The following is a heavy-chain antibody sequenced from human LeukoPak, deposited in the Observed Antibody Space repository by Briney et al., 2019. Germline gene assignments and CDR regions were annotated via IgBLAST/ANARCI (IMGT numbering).Heavy chain of an antibody. D-gene: IGHD3-10*01. CDR3: ARAEPYYYGSDSLQGYFDL. CDR2: ISGSGGST. Sequence: PGGSLRLSCAASGFTFSSYAMSWVRQAPGKGLEWVSAISGSGGSTYYADSVKGRFTISRDNSKNTLYLQMNSLRAEDTAVYYCARAEPYYYGSDSLQGYFDLWGRGTLVTVSS. J-gene: IGHJ2*01. V-gene: IGHV3-23*01. CDR1: GFTFSSYA.